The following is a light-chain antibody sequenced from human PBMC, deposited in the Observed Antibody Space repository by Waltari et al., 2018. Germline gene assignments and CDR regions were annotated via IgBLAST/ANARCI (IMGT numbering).Light chain of an antibody. CDR1: QSVVSY. CDR3: QQRANWPPLT. J-gene: IGKJ4*01. CDR2: DAS. V-gene: IGKV3-11*01. Sequence: EIVLTQSPATLSLSPGERATLSCKASQSVVSYLAWYQQKPGQAPRLLIYDASNRATGIPARFSGSGSGTDFTLTISSLEPEDFAVYYCQQRANWPPLTFGGGTKVEI.